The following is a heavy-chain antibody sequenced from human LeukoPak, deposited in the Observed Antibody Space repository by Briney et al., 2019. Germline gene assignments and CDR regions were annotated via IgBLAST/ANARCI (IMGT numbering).Heavy chain of an antibody. Sequence: WRSLRVSCAASGFAFNTYSMHWVRQAPGQGLEWVALIWHDGSHKFYSNSARGQFTISRDNSKNTVSLQMNNLRTEETAVYYCAREIFGSGSYPDVWGQGTLVTVSS. CDR2: IWHDGSHK. CDR3: AREIFGSGSYPDV. V-gene: IGHV3-33*01. J-gene: IGHJ4*02. CDR1: GFAFNTYS. D-gene: IGHD3-10*01.